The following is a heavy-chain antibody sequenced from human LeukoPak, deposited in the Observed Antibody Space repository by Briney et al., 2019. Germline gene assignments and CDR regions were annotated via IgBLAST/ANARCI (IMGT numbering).Heavy chain of an antibody. CDR1: GFTFSSYA. J-gene: IGHJ4*02. V-gene: IGHV3-30*04. Sequence: GESLRLSCAASGFTFSSYAMHWVRQAPGKGLEWVAVISYDGSNKYYADSVKGRFTISRDNSKNTLYLQMNSLRAEDTAVYYCARVEDRVVDHWGQGTLVTVSS. CDR2: ISYDGSNK. CDR3: ARVEDRVVDH. D-gene: IGHD3-22*01.